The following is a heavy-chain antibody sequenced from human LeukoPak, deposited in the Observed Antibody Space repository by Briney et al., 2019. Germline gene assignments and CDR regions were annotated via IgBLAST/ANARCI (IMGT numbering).Heavy chain of an antibody. Sequence: PETLSLTCTVSGGSISSGGYYWSWIRQHPGKGLEWIGYIYYSGSTNYNPSLKSRVTISVDTSKNQFSLKLSSVTAADTAVYYCARAVWVGGTVAGTLVVRNYYFDYWGQGTLVTVSS. J-gene: IGHJ4*02. CDR1: GGSISSGGYY. D-gene: IGHD6-19*01. CDR3: ARAVWVGGTVAGTLVVRNYYFDY. CDR2: IYYSGST. V-gene: IGHV4-61*08.